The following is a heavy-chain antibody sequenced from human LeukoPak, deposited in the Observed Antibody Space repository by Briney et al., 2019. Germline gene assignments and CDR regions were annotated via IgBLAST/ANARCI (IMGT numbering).Heavy chain of an antibody. V-gene: IGHV4-4*02. CDR2: IYKSGTT. CDR3: ARVVSSSGWAVDY. CDR1: GGTISSSTW. D-gene: IGHD6-19*01. Sequence: PSETLSLTCAVSGGTISSSTWWRWVRQPPGKEPAWIGEIYKSGTTNYNPSLKIRVTISVDKSKNEFSLKVSSVTAADTAVYYCARVVSSSGWAVDYWGQGTLVTVSS. J-gene: IGHJ4*02.